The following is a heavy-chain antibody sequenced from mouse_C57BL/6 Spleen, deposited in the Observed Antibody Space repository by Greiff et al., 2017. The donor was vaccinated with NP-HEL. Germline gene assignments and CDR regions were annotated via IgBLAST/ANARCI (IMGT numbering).Heavy chain of an antibody. CDR1: GYTFTDYY. V-gene: IGHV1-76*01. J-gene: IGHJ2*01. CDR3: ARHASGNYVDY. CDR2: IYPGSGNT. D-gene: IGHD6-1*01. Sequence: QVHVKQSGAELVRPGASVKLSCKASGYTFTDYYINWVKQRPGQGLEWIARIYPGSGNTYYNEKFKGKATLTAEKSSSTAYMQLSSLTSEDSAVYFCARHASGNYVDYWGQGTTLTVSS.